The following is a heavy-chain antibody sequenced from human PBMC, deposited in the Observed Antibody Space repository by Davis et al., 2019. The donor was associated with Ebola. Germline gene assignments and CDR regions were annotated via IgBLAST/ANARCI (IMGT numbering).Heavy chain of an antibody. D-gene: IGHD3-22*01. CDR1: GYTFTNYY. V-gene: IGHV1-46*01. J-gene: IGHJ4*02. CDR2: INPSDGST. Sequence: ASVKVSCKASGYTFTNYYMHWVRQAPGQGLEWMGIINPSDGSTKYAQRFQDRVTMTRDTSTNTVHMELRSLRSEDTARYYCARVIYYYDSSGYSDSWGQGTLVTVSS. CDR3: ARVIYYYDSSGYSDS.